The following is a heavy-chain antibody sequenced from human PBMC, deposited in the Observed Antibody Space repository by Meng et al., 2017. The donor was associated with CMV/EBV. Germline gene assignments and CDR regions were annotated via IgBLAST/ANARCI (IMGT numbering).Heavy chain of an antibody. Sequence: SETLSLTCTVSGGSISSYYWSWIRQPPGKGLEWIGYIYYSGSTNYNPSLKSRVTISVDTSKNQFSLKLSSVTAADTAVYYCARGWGDVDTFMGHFDPWGQGTMVTVSS. CDR3: ARGWGDVDTFMGHFDP. D-gene: IGHD5-18*01. CDR1: GGSISSYY. J-gene: IGHJ3*01. CDR2: IYYSGST. V-gene: IGHV4-59*01.